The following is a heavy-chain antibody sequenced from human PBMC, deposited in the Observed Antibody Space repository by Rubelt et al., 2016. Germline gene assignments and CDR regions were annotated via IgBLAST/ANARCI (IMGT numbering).Heavy chain of an antibody. CDR3: ARTSGYNYDEAFDI. CDR2: TSYSGST. CDR1: GGSLSSSAYY. V-gene: IGHV4-39*01. D-gene: IGHD5-12*01. J-gene: IGHJ3*02. Sequence: QLQLQESGPGLVKPSETLSLTCTVSGGSLSSSAYYWGWIRQPPGKGLEWIGSTSYSGSTYYNPSLKSRVTISVDTSNDQFSRGLSSVTAADTAVYYCARTSGYNYDEAFDIWGQGTMVTVSS.